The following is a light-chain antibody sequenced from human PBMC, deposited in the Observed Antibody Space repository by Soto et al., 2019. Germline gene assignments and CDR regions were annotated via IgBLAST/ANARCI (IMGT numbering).Light chain of an antibody. V-gene: IGKV3-20*01. J-gene: IGKJ1*01. CDR1: QSVNSY. CDR2: DAS. CDR3: QQYGDSPVT. Sequence: EIVMTQSPGTLSLSPGERATLSCRASQSVNSYLAWYQQKPGQAPRLLISDASDRATGIPDRFGGSGSGTDFTLTISRLVPEDFAVYYCQQYGDSPVTFGQGTKVDIK.